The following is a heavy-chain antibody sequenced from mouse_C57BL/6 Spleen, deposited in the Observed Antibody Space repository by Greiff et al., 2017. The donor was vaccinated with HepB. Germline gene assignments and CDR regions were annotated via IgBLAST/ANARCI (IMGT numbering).Heavy chain of an antibody. CDR2: IDPEDGET. J-gene: IGHJ4*01. CDR1: GFNIKDYY. Sequence: VQLQQSGAELVKPGASVKLSCTASGFNIKDYYMHWVKQRTEQGLEWIGRIDPEDGETKYATKFQGKATITADTSSNTAYLQLSSLTSEDTAVYYCARYYSKGGYAMDYWGQGTSVTVSS. CDR3: ARYYSKGGYAMDY. D-gene: IGHD2-5*01. V-gene: IGHV14-2*01.